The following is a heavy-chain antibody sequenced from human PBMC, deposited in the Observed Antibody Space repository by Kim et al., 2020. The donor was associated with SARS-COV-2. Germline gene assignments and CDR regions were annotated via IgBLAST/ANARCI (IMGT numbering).Heavy chain of an antibody. J-gene: IGHJ4*02. CDR2: INHSGST. D-gene: IGHD3-10*01. V-gene: IGHV4-34*01. CDR3: ARGRGSGRGLKFDY. CDR1: GGSFSGYY. Sequence: SETLSLTCAVYGGSFSGYYWSWIRQPPGKGLEWIGEINHSGSTNYNPSLKSRVTISVDTSKNQFSLKLSSVTAADTAVYYCARGRGSGRGLKFDYWGQGT.